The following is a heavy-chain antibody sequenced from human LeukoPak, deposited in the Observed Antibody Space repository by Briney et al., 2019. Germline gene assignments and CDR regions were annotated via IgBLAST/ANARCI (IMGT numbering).Heavy chain of an antibody. Sequence: SETLSLTCTVSGGSISSYYWSWIRQPPGKGLEWIGYIYYSGSTNYNPSLKSRVTISVDTSKNQFSLKLSSVTAADTAVYYCARGGGGDAFDIWGQGTMVTVPS. D-gene: IGHD2-15*01. V-gene: IGHV4-59*08. CDR1: GGSISSYY. CDR3: ARGGGGDAFDI. J-gene: IGHJ3*02. CDR2: IYYSGST.